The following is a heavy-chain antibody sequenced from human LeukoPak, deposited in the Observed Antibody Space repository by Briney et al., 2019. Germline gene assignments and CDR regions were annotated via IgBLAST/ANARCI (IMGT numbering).Heavy chain of an antibody. Sequence: PGGSLRLSCAASGFTFGSYAMSWVRQAPGKGLEWVSAITGSGGSTYYADSVKGRFTISTDTSKNTLYLQMNSLRAEDTAVYYCAKGRKYSSGSDFDYWGQGTLVTVSS. CDR2: ITGSGGST. CDR3: AKGRKYSSGSDFDY. V-gene: IGHV3-23*01. CDR1: GFTFGSYA. J-gene: IGHJ4*02. D-gene: IGHD6-19*01.